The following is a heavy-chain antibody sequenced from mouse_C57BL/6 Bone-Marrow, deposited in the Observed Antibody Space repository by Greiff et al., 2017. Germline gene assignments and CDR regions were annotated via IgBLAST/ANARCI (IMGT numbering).Heavy chain of an antibody. CDR3: ARYIITTVVATEYYAMDY. CDR2: IYPGSGST. Sequence: QVHVKQPGAELVKPGASVKMSCKASGYTFTSYWITWVKQRPGQGLEWIGDIYPGSGSTNYNEKFKSKATLTVDTSSSTAYMQLSSLTSEDSAVYYCARYIITTVVATEYYAMDYWGQGTSVTVSS. CDR1: GYTFTSYW. J-gene: IGHJ4*01. V-gene: IGHV1-55*01. D-gene: IGHD1-1*01.